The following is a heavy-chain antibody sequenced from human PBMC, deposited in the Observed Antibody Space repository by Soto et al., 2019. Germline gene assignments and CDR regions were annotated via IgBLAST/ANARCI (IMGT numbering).Heavy chain of an antibody. J-gene: IGHJ4*02. CDR2: IKPDGSEK. CDR1: GFTFVSHW. D-gene: IGHD3-10*01. CDR3: ARDPIHDYGSGSYYNY. Sequence: EVQLVESGGGLVQPGGCLRLSCAASGFTFVSHWMTWVRQAPGKGLEWVANIKPDGSEKNYVDSVKGRFTISRDNAKNSLYLQMNSLRAEDTAVYYCARDPIHDYGSGSYYNYWGQGTLVTVSS. V-gene: IGHV3-7*05.